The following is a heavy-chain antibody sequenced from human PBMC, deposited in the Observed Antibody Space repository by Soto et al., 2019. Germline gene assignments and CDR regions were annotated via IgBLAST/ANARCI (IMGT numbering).Heavy chain of an antibody. V-gene: IGHV3-74*01. Sequence: EVQLVESGGGLVQPGGSLRLSCVASGFNFGNYWMDWVRQPPGKGLLWVSHINGDARNTNYADFVKGRFTISRDNAKNTLYLQMDSLTVEDTAIYYCVRVRSTEGGYRNFDYWGRGTQVTVSS. J-gene: IGHJ4*02. CDR3: VRVRSTEGGYRNFDY. CDR2: INGDARNT. D-gene: IGHD4-4*01. CDR1: GFNFGNYW.